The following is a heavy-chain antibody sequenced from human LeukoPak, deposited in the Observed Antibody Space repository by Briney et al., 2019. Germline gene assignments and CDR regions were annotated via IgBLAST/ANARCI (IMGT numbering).Heavy chain of an antibody. D-gene: IGHD3-3*01. CDR3: ARDFLTGTVFGVVHSWFDP. J-gene: IGHJ5*02. CDR2: IYTSGST. Sequence: SQTLSLTCTVSGGSISSGSYYWSWIRQPAGKGLEWIGRIYTSGSTNYNPSLKSRVTISVDTSKNQFSLKLSSVTAADTAVYYCARDFLTGTVFGVVHSWFDPWGQGTLVTVSS. CDR1: GGSISSGSYY. V-gene: IGHV4-61*02.